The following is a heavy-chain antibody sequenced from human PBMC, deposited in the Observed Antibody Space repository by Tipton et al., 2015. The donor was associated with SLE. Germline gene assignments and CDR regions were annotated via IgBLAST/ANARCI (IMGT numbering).Heavy chain of an antibody. Sequence: LSLICAVYGGSFSGYYWSWIRQPPGKGLEWVASIKQDGSEKYYVDSVKGRFTISRDNAKNSLYLQMNSLRAEDTAVYYCARREVGYFDYWGQGTLVTVSS. D-gene: IGHD1-26*01. CDR1: GGSFSGYY. CDR3: ARREVGYFDY. CDR2: IKQDGSEK. V-gene: IGHV3-7*01. J-gene: IGHJ4*02.